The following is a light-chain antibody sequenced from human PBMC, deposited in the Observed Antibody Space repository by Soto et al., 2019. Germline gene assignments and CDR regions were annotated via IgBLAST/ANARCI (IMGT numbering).Light chain of an antibody. CDR3: QQYNSYSHT. CDR1: HSISSW. CDR2: DGS. V-gene: IGKV1-5*01. Sequence: DIQMTQSPSTLPAPVGDRVTIPCLASHSISSWLDWYQQKPGKAPKLLIYDGSSWESGVPSRFSGSGSGTEFTLTISSLQPDDFATYYCQQYNSYSHTFGQGTKVDI. J-gene: IGKJ2*01.